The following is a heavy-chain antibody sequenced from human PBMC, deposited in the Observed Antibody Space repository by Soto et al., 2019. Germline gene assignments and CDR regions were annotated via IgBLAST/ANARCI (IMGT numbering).Heavy chain of an antibody. CDR2: IWYDGSNK. Sequence: GGSLRLSCTASGFTFSSYGMHWVRQAPGKGLEWVAVIWYDGSNKYYADSVKGRFTISRDNSKNTLYLQMNSLRAEDTAVYYCARTDKQGDYMDVWGKGTTVTVSS. V-gene: IGHV3-33*01. D-gene: IGHD3-9*01. CDR1: GFTFSSYG. CDR3: ARTDKQGDYMDV. J-gene: IGHJ6*03.